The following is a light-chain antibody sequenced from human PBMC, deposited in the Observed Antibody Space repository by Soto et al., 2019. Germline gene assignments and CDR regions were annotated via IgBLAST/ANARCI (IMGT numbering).Light chain of an antibody. CDR1: QDISDS. J-gene: IGKJ4*01. Sequence: DIQMTQSPSSLSASVGDRVTITCQASQDISDSLNWYQQKPGKAPKLVIYTASNLETGVPSRFSGSGSGTHFAFTISSLQPEDIATYYCQQYDDRPLTFGGGTKVEIK. CDR3: QQYDDRPLT. V-gene: IGKV1-33*01. CDR2: TAS.